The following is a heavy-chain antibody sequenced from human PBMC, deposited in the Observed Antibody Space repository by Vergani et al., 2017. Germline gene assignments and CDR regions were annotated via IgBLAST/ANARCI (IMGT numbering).Heavy chain of an antibody. CDR3: AKGLGYCSSTSCYLDY. J-gene: IGHJ4*02. CDR1: GFTFGDYA. CDR2: ISGSGGST. Sequence: EVQLVESGGGLVQPGRSLRLSCTASGFTFGDYAMSWVRQAPGKGLEWVSAISGSGGSTYYADSVKGRFTISRDNSKNTLYLQMNSLRAEDTAVYYCAKGLGYCSSTSCYLDYWGQGTLVTVSS. D-gene: IGHD2-2*01. V-gene: IGHV3-23*04.